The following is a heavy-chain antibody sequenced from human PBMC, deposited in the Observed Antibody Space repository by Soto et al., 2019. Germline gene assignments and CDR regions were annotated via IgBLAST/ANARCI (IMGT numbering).Heavy chain of an antibody. CDR2: INHSGST. Sequence: SETLFLTCAVYGGSFSGYYWSWIRQPPGKGLEWIGEINHSGSTNYNPSLKSRVTISVDTSKNQFSLKLSSVTAADPAVYYCARRYGSGSYYNGGRYYYYGMDVCGQGTTVTVSS. V-gene: IGHV4-34*01. D-gene: IGHD3-10*01. CDR3: ARRYGSGSYYNGGRYYYYGMDV. J-gene: IGHJ6*02. CDR1: GGSFSGYY.